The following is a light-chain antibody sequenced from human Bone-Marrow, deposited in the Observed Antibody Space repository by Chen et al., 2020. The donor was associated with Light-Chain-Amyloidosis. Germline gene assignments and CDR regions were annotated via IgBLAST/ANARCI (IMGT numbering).Light chain of an antibody. V-gene: IGKV3-15*01. CDR2: GAS. J-gene: IGKJ2*01. Sequence: EIVMTQSPATLSVSPGERATLSCWASQSVSSNLAWYQQKPGQAPRLLIYGASSRATGIPSRLSGSGSGTECTLTISSLQSEDFAVDYCQQYNNWPLYTFGQGTKLEI. CDR3: QQYNNWPLYT. CDR1: QSVSSN.